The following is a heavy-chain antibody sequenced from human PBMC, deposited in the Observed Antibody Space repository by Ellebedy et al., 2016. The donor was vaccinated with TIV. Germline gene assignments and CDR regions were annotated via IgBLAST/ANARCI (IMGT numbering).Heavy chain of an antibody. Sequence: AASVKVSCKATGYPFTSYGISWVRQAPGQGLEWMGWISPFNGDTKFAQKFQDRVTMTTDTSTTTVNMDLRSLRSDDTAVYYCARDYGAATIVANFDYWGQGTQVTVSS. J-gene: IGHJ4*02. D-gene: IGHD5-12*01. CDR1: GYPFTSYG. CDR2: ISPFNGDT. CDR3: ARDYGAATIVANFDY. V-gene: IGHV1-18*04.